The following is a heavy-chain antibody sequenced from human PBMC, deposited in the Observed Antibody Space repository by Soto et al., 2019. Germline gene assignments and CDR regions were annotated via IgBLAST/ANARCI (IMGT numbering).Heavy chain of an antibody. CDR3: AIITIVGVVTIIAP. J-gene: IGHJ5*02. CDR1: GGSLSGYY. V-gene: IGHV4-34*01. D-gene: IGHD3-3*01. CDR2: INHSGST. Sequence: PSETLSLTCAVYGGSLSGYYWSWIRQPPGKGLEWIGEINHSGSTNYNPSLKSRVTISVDTSKNQFSLKLSSVTAADTAVYYCAIITIVGVVTIIAPCGQGTLVPGSS.